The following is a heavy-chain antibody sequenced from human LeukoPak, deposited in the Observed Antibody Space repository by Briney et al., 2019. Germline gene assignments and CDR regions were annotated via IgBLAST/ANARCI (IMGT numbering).Heavy chain of an antibody. D-gene: IGHD3-22*01. J-gene: IGHJ4*02. Sequence: ASVKVSCKGSGYTFTSYGISWVRQAPGQGREWRGWISAYNGKRNNAQKLQGTVTMTAHTSTSTAYMELRSLRSDATAVYYCARDASTMIVPADYWGQGTLVTVSS. V-gene: IGHV1-18*01. CDR3: ARDASTMIVPADY. CDR2: ISAYNGKR. CDR1: GYTFTSYG.